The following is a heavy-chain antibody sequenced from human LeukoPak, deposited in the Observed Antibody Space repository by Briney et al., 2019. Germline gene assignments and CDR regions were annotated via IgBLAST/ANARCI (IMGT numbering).Heavy chain of an antibody. CDR3: ARDSSPVVVVAATPVLAFDI. CDR1: GYTFTGYY. J-gene: IGHJ3*02. CDR2: INPNSGGT. Sequence: ASVKVSCKASGYTFTGYYMHWVRQAPGQGLEWMGRINPNSGGTNYAQKFQGRVTMTRDTSTSTVYMELSSLRSEDTAVYYCARDSSPVVVVAATPVLAFDIWGQGTMVTVSS. V-gene: IGHV1-2*06. D-gene: IGHD2-15*01.